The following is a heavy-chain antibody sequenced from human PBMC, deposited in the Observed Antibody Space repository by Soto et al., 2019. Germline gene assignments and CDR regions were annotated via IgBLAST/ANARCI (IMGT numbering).Heavy chain of an antibody. CDR2: INSDGSST. D-gene: IGHD3-22*01. CDR1: GFTFSSYW. CDR3: LTYYYDSSGYYPAR. V-gene: IGHV3-74*01. Sequence: GGSLRLSCAASGFTFSSYWMHWVRQAPGKGLVWVSRINSDGSSTSYADSVKGRFTISRDNAKNTLYLQMNSLRAEDTAVYYCLTYYYDSSGYYPARWGQGTLVTVSS. J-gene: IGHJ1*01.